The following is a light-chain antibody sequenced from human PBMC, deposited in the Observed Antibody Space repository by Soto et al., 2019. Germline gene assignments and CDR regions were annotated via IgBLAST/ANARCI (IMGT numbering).Light chain of an antibody. J-gene: IGKJ4*01. CDR1: QSISNY. CDR2: AAS. V-gene: IGKV1-39*01. CDR3: QQSYSTLT. Sequence: DIQMTQSPSSLSASVGDRVTITCRASQSISNYLNWYQQKPGKAPKLLIYAASSLQSGVPSRFSGSGSGTDFTLTISSLQPEDFATYYCQQSYSTLTFGGGTMMEIK.